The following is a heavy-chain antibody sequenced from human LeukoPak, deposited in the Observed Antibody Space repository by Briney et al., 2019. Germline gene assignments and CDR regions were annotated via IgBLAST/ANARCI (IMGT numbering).Heavy chain of an antibody. D-gene: IGHD2-8*02. J-gene: IGHJ5*02. CDR3: ARAGARTRFDP. V-gene: IGHV4-34*01. Sequence: SETLSLTCAVYGGSFSGYYWSWIRQPPGKGLEWIGEINHSGSTNYNPSLKSRVTISVDTSKNQFSLKLSSVTAADTAVYYCARAGARTRFDPWGQGTPVTVSS. CDR2: INHSGST. CDR1: GGSFSGYY.